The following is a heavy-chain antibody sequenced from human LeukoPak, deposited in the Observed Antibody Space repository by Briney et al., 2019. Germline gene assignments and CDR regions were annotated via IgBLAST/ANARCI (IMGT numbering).Heavy chain of an antibody. J-gene: IGHJ4*02. Sequence: ASVKVSCKASGGTFSSYAISWVRQAPGQGPEWMGRIIPIFGIANYAQKFQGRVTITADKSTSTAYMELSSLRSEDTAVYYCAREGVGDYPFDYWGQGTLVTVSS. D-gene: IGHD4-17*01. V-gene: IGHV1-69*04. CDR1: GGTFSSYA. CDR3: AREGVGDYPFDY. CDR2: IIPIFGIA.